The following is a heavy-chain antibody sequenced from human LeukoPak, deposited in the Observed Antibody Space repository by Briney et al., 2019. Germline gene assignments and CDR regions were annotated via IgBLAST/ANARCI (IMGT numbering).Heavy chain of an antibody. CDR3: ARDGGGISGNYHYAFDI. CDR1: GFTFSSYA. V-gene: IGHV3-23*01. CDR2: ISASGGST. J-gene: IGHJ3*02. D-gene: IGHD1-26*01. Sequence: GGSLRLSCAASGFTFSSYAMSWVRQAPGKGLEWVSSISASGGSTFYADSVKGRFTISRDNARNSLYLQMNSLRDEDTAVYYCARDGGGISGNYHYAFDIWGQGTMVTVSS.